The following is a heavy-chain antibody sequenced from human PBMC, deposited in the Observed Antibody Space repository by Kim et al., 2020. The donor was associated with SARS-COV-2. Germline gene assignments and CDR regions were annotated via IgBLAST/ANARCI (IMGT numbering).Heavy chain of an antibody. CDR3: ARQQLSPLLWFGELFTVGYGMDV. V-gene: IGHV1-46*01. Sequence: ASVKVSCKASGYTFTSYYMHWVRQAPGQGLEWMGIINPSGGSTSYAQKFQGRVTMTRDTSTSTVYMELSSLRSEDTAVYYCARQQLSPLLWFGELFTVGYGMDVWGQGTTVTVSS. D-gene: IGHD3-10*01. CDR2: INPSGGST. CDR1: GYTFTSYY. J-gene: IGHJ6*02.